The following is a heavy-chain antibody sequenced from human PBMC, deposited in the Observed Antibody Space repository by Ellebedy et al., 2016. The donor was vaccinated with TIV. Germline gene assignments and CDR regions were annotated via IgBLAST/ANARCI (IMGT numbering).Heavy chain of an antibody. CDR3: AKDSFEYCDGGYCSHFDY. V-gene: IGHV3-30*18. J-gene: IGHJ4*02. D-gene: IGHD2-21*02. CDR1: GFTFSNYG. Sequence: PGGSLRLSCAASGFTFSNYGMHWVRQAPGKGLEWVAVISQDGSNKYYADSVKGRFTISRDNSKNTLYLQMNSLRAEDTAVFYCAKDSFEYCDGGYCSHFDYWGQGTLVTVSS. CDR2: ISQDGSNK.